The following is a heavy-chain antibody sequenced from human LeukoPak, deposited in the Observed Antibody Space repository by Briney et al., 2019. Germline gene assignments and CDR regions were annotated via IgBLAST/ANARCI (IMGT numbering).Heavy chain of an antibody. J-gene: IGHJ6*02. V-gene: IGHV4-34*01. CDR1: GGSFSGYY. CDR3: ARGLRVIVIPPVQSVSSASRVPPQPPLHDNGMDV. CDR2: INHSGST. Sequence: SETLSLTCAVYGGSFSGYYWSWIRQPPGKGLEWIGEINHSGSTNYNPSLKSRVTISVDTSKNQFSLKLSSVTAADAAVYYCARGLRVIVIPPVQSVSSASRVPPQPPLHDNGMDVWGQGTTVTVSS. D-gene: IGHD3-16*02.